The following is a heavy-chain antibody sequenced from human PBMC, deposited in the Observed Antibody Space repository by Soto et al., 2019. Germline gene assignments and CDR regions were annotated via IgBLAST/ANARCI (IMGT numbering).Heavy chain of an antibody. Sequence: QLQLQESGSGLVKPSQTLSLTCAVSGGSISSGGYSWSWIRQPPGKGLEWVGYVYHNGSNYYNPAVKTRVPMAVDRSKNQFSLKLSSVTAADTDVYYCARTPYPWGQGTLVTVCS. V-gene: IGHV4-30-2*01. CDR2: VYHNGSN. J-gene: IGHJ5*02. CDR3: ARTPYP. CDR1: GGSISSGGYS.